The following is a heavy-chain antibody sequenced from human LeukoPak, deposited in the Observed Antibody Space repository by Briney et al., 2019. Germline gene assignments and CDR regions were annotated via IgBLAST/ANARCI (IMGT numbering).Heavy chain of an antibody. Sequence: GGSLRLSCAASGFTFSSYSMNWVRQAPGKGLEWVSYISSSSSTIYYADSVKGRFTISRDNAKNSLYLQMNSLRAEDTAVYYCARALWRTVVTAFGYWGQGTLVTVSS. J-gene: IGHJ4*02. CDR1: GFTFSSYS. CDR2: ISSSSSTI. CDR3: ARALWRTVVTAFGY. D-gene: IGHD4-23*01. V-gene: IGHV3-48*04.